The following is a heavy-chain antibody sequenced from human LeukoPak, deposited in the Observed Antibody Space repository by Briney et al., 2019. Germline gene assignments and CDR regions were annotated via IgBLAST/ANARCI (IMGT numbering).Heavy chain of an antibody. D-gene: IGHD5-12*01. V-gene: IGHV4-4*07. CDR1: GGSISSYY. Sequence: KSSETLSLTCTVSGGSISSYYWSWIRQPAGKGLEWIGRIYTSGSTNYNPSLKSRVTMSVDTSKNQFSLELSSVTAADTAVYYCARDNAYIAEDYYYYMDVWGKGTTVTVSS. J-gene: IGHJ6*03. CDR3: ARDNAYIAEDYYYYMDV. CDR2: IYTSGST.